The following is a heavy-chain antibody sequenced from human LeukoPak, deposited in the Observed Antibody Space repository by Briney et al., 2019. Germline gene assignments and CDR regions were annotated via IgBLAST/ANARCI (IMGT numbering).Heavy chain of an antibody. V-gene: IGHV4-59*12. CDR2: IYYSGST. Sequence: SETLSLTCTVSGDSISDYYWSWIRQPPGKGLEWIGYIYYSGSTNYNPSLKSRVTISVDTSKNQFSLKLSSVTAADTAVYYCAREVVGALFFDYWGQGTLVTVSS. D-gene: IGHD1-26*01. J-gene: IGHJ4*02. CDR3: AREVVGALFFDY. CDR1: GDSISDYY.